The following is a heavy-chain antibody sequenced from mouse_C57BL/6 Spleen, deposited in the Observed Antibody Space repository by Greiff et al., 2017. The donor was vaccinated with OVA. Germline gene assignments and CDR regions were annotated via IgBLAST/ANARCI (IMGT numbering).Heavy chain of an antibody. V-gene: IGHV1-15*01. CDR3: TNSSKGATDY. J-gene: IGHJ4*01. CDR2: IDPETGGT. CDR1: GYTFTDYE. Sequence: QVQLQQSGAELVRPGASVTLSCKASGYTFTDYEMHWVKQTPVHGLEWIGAIDPETGGTAYNQKFKGKAILTADKSSSTAYMELRSLTSEDSAVYYCTNSSKGATDYWGQGTSVTVSS. D-gene: IGHD1-3*01.